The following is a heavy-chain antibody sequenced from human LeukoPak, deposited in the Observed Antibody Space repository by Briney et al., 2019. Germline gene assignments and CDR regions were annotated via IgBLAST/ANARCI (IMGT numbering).Heavy chain of an antibody. V-gene: IGHV4-39*07. CDR2: IYYSGST. Sequence: SETLSLTCTVSGGSISSSSYYWGWIRQPPGKGLEWIANIYYSGSTYYNPSLESRVTVSADTSKNRFSLKVTSLTAADTAVYYCAREREIVAVPGKSAFDIWGQGTMVTVSS. CDR1: GGSISSSSYY. D-gene: IGHD2-2*01. CDR3: AREREIVAVPGKSAFDI. J-gene: IGHJ3*02.